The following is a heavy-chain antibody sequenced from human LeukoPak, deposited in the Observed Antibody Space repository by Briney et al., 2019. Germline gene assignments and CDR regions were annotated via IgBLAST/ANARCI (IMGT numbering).Heavy chain of an antibody. CDR3: VRAIVYSAYDYLGY. D-gene: IGHD5-12*01. CDR1: GFTFRTSW. Sequence: GGSLRLSCAASGFTFRTSWMHWVRQAPGKGLVWVSRINSDGSTTNYADSVKGRFTISRDNAKNTLYLQMNCLRAEDTAVYYCVRAIVYSAYDYLGYWGQGSLVTVSS. CDR2: INSDGSTT. J-gene: IGHJ4*02. V-gene: IGHV3-74*01.